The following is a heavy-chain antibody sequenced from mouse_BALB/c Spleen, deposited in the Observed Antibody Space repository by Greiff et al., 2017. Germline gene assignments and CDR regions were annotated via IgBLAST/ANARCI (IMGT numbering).Heavy chain of an antibody. J-gene: IGHJ4*01. Sequence: EVNLVESGGGLVQPGGSRKLSCAASGFTFSSFGMHWVRQAPEKGLEWVAYISSGSSTIYYADTVKGRFTISRDNPKNTLFLQMTSLRSEDTAMYYCARDGSFMDYWGQGTSVTVSS. CDR3: ARDGSFMDY. CDR1: GFTFSSFG. CDR2: ISSGSSTI. D-gene: IGHD1-1*02. V-gene: IGHV5-17*02.